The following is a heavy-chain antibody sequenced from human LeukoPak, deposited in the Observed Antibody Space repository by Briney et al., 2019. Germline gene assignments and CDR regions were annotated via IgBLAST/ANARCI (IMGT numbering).Heavy chain of an antibody. J-gene: IGHJ6*02. CDR1: GYTFTGYY. V-gene: IGHV1-2*02. Sequence: ASVKVSCKASGYTFTGYYMHWVRQAPGQGLEWMGWINPNSGGTNYAQKFQGRVTMTRDTSISTAYMELSRLRSDDTAVYYCARVITMVRGVIINGDYHYYGMDVWGQGTTVTVSS. CDR2: INPNSGGT. D-gene: IGHD3-10*01. CDR3: ARVITMVRGVIINGDYHYYGMDV.